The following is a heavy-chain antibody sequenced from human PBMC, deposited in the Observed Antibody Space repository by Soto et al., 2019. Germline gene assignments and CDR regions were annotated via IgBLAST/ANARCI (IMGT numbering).Heavy chain of an antibody. CDR3: ARDWLFDRSRLYGPDV. D-gene: IGHD3-10*01. Sequence: SETLSLTCTVSGASISSSICYWGWIRQPPGKGLEWIGSIYYSGNTYYNPSLRSRLTMSADTSKNQFSLKLTSVTAADTAVYYCARDWLFDRSRLYGPDVSGRGTTVIVSS. CDR2: IYYSGNT. V-gene: IGHV4-39*07. CDR1: GASISSSICY. J-gene: IGHJ6*02.